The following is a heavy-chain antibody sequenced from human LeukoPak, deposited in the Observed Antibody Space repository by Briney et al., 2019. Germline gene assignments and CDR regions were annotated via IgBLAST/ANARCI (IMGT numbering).Heavy chain of an antibody. J-gene: IGHJ4*02. CDR3: ANSGLNRFEY. V-gene: IGHV3-23*01. CDR2: ISGSGGST. CDR1: GFTFDDYG. D-gene: IGHD2-15*01. Sequence: GGSLRLSCAASGFTFDDYGMSWVRQAPGKGLEWVSSISGSGGSTYYADSVKGRFSISRDNSKNTLYLQVNSLRADDTAVYYCANSGLNRFEYWGQGALVTVSS.